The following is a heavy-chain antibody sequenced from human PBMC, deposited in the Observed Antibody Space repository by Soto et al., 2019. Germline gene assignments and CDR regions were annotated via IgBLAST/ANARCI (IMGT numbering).Heavy chain of an antibody. CDR1: GGSFSGYY. D-gene: IGHD3-10*01. CDR3: ARGRNYYGSGSYRPKYGMDV. J-gene: IGHJ6*02. CDR2: INHSGST. V-gene: IGHV4-34*01. Sequence: QVQLQQWGAGLLKPSETLSLTCAVYGGSFSGYYWSWIRQPPGKGLEWIGEINHSGSTNYNPSLKSRVTISVDTSKNQCSLKLSSVTAADTAVYYCARGRNYYGSGSYRPKYGMDVWGQGTTVTVSS.